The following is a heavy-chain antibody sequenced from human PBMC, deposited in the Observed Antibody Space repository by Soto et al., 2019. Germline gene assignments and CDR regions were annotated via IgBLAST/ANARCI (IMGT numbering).Heavy chain of an antibody. V-gene: IGHV3-48*01. CDR3: ARDLTHAFDY. D-gene: IGHD2-21*02. Sequence: PWWSPGLSCPSSGFTFWSYSLNWARQDPGKGLEWISYFGGGSKTKYADSVKGRFTIHRDNVRNSLYLEMISLRSEDMAVYYCARDLTHAFDYWGQRALVTVSS. J-gene: IGHJ4*02. CDR2: FGGGSKTK. CDR1: GFTFWSYS.